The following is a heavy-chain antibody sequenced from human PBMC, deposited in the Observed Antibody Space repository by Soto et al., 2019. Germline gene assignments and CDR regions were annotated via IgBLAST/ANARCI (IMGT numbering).Heavy chain of an antibody. D-gene: IGHD6-19*01. Sequence: ASVKVSCKASGGTFADFIMNWVRQTPGQGLEWMGGIVPMFGTPTYAEKFKGRVTISATGSTSTAYMELTSLRSEDTAVYYCARNGTYSSSLSQYSGMDVWGQGTTVTVSS. CDR2: IVPMFGTP. CDR3: ARNGTYSSSLSQYSGMDV. J-gene: IGHJ6*02. CDR1: GGTFADFI. V-gene: IGHV1-69*13.